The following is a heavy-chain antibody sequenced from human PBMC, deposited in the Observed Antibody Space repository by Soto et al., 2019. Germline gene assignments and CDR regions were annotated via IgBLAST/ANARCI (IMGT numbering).Heavy chain of an antibody. CDR3: ARDLGDGYNRCYFDY. Sequence: QVQLVESGGGVVQPGRSLRLSCAASGFTFSSYAMHWVRQAPGKGLEWVAVISYDGSNKYYADSVKGRFTISRDNSKNTLYLQMNSLRAEDTAVYYCARDLGDGYNRCYFDYWGQGTLVTVSS. CDR2: ISYDGSNK. V-gene: IGHV3-30-3*01. D-gene: IGHD5-12*01. J-gene: IGHJ4*02. CDR1: GFTFSSYA.